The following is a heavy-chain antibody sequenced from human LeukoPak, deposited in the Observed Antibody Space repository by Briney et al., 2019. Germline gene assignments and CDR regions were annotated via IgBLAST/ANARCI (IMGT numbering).Heavy chain of an antibody. CDR1: GFTFSSYG. D-gene: IGHD3-3*01. V-gene: IGHV3-30*03. CDR2: ISYDGSNK. J-gene: IGHJ6*02. CDR3: ARGAPLFLESLSLDYGMDV. Sequence: PGGSLRLSCAASGFTFSSYGMHWVRQAPGKGLEWVAVISYDGSNKYYADSVKGRFTISRDNSKNTLYLQMNSLRAEDTAVYYCARGAPLFLESLSLDYGMDVWGQGTTVTVSS.